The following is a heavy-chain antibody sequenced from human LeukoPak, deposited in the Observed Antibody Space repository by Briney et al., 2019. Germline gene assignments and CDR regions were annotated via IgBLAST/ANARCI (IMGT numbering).Heavy chain of an antibody. CDR1: GFTFTSSA. V-gene: IGHV1-58*02. J-gene: IGHJ5*02. CDR3: AALYCTKGVCYNGFDP. Sequence: AAAVKVSCKASGFTFTSSAMQWVRQPRGQRLEWIGWIVVGSGNTKHAQKFQERVTITRDMSTSTAYMNLSSLRSEDTAVYYCAALYCTKGVCYNGFDPWGQGTLVTVSS. D-gene: IGHD2-8*01. CDR2: IVVGSGNT.